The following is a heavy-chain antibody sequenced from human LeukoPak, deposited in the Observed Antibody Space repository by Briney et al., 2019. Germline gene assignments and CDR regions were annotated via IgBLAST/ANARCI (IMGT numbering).Heavy chain of an antibody. D-gene: IGHD6-19*01. V-gene: IGHV1-8*03. CDR3: AASSGWYDY. CDR1: GYTLTSYY. Sequence: ASVKVSCKASGYTLTSYYMHWVRQAPGQGLEWMGWMNPNSGNTGYAQKFQGRVTITRNTSISTAYMELSSLRSEDTAVYYCAASSGWYDYWGQGTLVTVSS. J-gene: IGHJ4*02. CDR2: MNPNSGNT.